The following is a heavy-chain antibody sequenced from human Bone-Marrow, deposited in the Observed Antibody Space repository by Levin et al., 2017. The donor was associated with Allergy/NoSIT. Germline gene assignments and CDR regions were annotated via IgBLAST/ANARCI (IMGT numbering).Heavy chain of an antibody. CDR1: GFTFSSHA. CDR2: ISSNGGRT. V-gene: IGHV3-64D*06. CDR3: VKDPGKMLVNNYFDC. D-gene: IGHD2-21*01. J-gene: IGHJ4*02. Sequence: PGGSLRLSCSASGFTFSSHAMHWVRQAPGKGLEYVSGISSNGGRTYHADSVRGRFTISRDNSKDTLYLQMTTLTTEDTAVYYCVKDPGKMLVNNYFDCWGQGNLVTVSS.